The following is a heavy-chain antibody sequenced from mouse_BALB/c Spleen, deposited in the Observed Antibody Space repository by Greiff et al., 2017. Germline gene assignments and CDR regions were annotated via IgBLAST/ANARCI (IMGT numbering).Heavy chain of an antibody. CDR1: GFTFSSFG. CDR3: AREGSYFDY. CDR2: ISSGSSTI. Sequence: EVHLVESGGGLVQPGGSRKLSCAASGFTFSSFGMHWVRQAPEKGLEWVAYISSGSSTIYYADTVKGRFTISRDNPKNTLFLQMTSLRSEDTAMYYCAREGSYFDYWGQGTTLTVAS. J-gene: IGHJ2*01. V-gene: IGHV5-17*02.